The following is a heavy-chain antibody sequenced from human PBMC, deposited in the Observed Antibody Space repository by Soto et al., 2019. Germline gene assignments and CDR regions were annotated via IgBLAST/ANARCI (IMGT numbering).Heavy chain of an antibody. J-gene: IGHJ5*02. V-gene: IGHV3-30-3*01. CDR3: ATARYCTNGVCSRYNWFDP. Sequence: PGGSLRLSCAASGSTFSSYAMHWVRQAPGKGLEWVAVISYDGSNKYYADSVKGRFTSSRDNSKNTLYLQMNSLRAEDTPVYYCATARYCTNGVCSRYNWFDPWGQGTLVTVSS. CDR2: ISYDGSNK. D-gene: IGHD2-8*01. CDR1: GSTFSSYA.